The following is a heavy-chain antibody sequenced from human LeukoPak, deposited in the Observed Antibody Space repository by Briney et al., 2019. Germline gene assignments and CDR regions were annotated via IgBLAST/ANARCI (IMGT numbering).Heavy chain of an antibody. J-gene: IGHJ6*03. CDR2: INPNSGGT. V-gene: IGHV1-2*02. D-gene: IGHD1-26*01. CDR1: GYTFTGYY. Sequence: APVKVSCKASGYTFTGYYMHWVRQAPGQGLEWMGWINPNSGGTNYAQKFQGRVTMTRDTSISTAYMELSRLRSEDTAVYYCALGVGATDYYYYMDVWGKGTTVTISS. CDR3: ALGVGATDYYYYMDV.